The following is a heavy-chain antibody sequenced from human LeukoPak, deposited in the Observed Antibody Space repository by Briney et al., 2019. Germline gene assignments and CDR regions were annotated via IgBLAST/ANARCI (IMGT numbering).Heavy chain of an antibody. V-gene: IGHV6-1*01. CDR3: ARGGSFAFDI. Sequence: SPTLLLTFAISGASVSTNTGAWNWIRQSPSRGLEWLGRTYYRSQWHNEYAVSVKSRINVTPDTSKNQVSLQLNSVTLEDTAVYYCARGGSFAFDIWGQGTMVTVSA. D-gene: IGHD2-15*01. CDR2: TYYRSQWHN. J-gene: IGHJ3*02. CDR1: GASVSTNTGA.